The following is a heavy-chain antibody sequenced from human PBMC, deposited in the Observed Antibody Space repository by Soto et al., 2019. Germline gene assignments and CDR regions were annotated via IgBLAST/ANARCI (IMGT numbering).Heavy chain of an antibody. V-gene: IGHV1-3*01. CDR2: INPDNGNT. Sequence: GASVKVSCTASGYTFTRYTMNWVRQAPGQRLEWIGWINPDNGNTKSSQKFQDRVIITRDTSASTAYMDLSSLRSEDTAVYYCARGIATGQLDPWGQGTLVTVSS. CDR1: GYTFTRYT. D-gene: IGHD2-15*01. CDR3: ARGIATGQLDP. J-gene: IGHJ5*02.